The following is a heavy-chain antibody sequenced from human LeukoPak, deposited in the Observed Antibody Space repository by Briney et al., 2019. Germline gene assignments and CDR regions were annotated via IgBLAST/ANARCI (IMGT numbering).Heavy chain of an antibody. V-gene: IGHV4-34*01. D-gene: IGHD3-10*01. J-gene: IGHJ6*02. CDR1: GGSFSGYY. CDR2: INHSGST. CDR3: AREWFGSDPPNYYYYYGMDV. Sequence: SETLSLTCAVYGGSFSGYYWSWIRQPPGKGLEWIGEINHSGSTNYNPSLKSRVTISVDTSKNQFSLKLSSVTAADTAVYYCAREWFGSDPPNYYYYYGMDVWGQGTTVTVSS.